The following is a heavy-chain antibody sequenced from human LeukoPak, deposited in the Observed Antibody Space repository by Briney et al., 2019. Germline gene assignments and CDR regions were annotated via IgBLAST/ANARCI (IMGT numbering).Heavy chain of an antibody. V-gene: IGHV4-4*02. CDR3: AREGPYGSGSYDY. D-gene: IGHD3-10*01. Sequence: PSETLSLTCAVSGGSISSSNWWSWVRQPPGKGLEWIGEIYHSGSTNYNPSLKSRVTISVDKSKHQFSLKLSSVTAADTAVYYCAREGPYGSGSYDYWGQGTLVTVSS. CDR1: GGSISSSNW. J-gene: IGHJ4*02. CDR2: IYHSGST.